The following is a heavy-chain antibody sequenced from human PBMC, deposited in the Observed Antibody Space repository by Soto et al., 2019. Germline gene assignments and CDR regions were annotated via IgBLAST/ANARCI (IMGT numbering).Heavy chain of an antibody. CDR1: GFTFSSYS. D-gene: IGHD3-22*01. V-gene: IGHV3-21*01. CDR3: ARAETTMVVVVPPGY. Sequence: EVQLVESGGGLVKPGGSLRLSCAASGFTFSSYSMNWVRQAPGKGLEWVSSISSSSSYIYYADSVKGRFTISRDNAKNSLYLQMNSLRAEDTAVYYCARAETTMVVVVPPGYWGQGTLVTVSS. J-gene: IGHJ4*02. CDR2: ISSSSSYI.